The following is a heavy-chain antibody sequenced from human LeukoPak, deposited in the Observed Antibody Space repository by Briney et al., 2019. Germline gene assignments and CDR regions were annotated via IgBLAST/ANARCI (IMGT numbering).Heavy chain of an antibody. D-gene: IGHD3-3*01. CDR2: IYYSGST. CDR3: ARLDSDYDFWSVSHNWFDP. J-gene: IGHJ5*02. V-gene: IGHV4-39*01. CDR1: GGSISSSSYY. Sequence: IPSETLSLTCTVSGGSISSSSYYWGWLRQPPGKGLEWIGSIYYSGSTYYNPSLKSRVTISVDTSKNQFSLKLSSVTAADTAVYYCARLDSDYDFWSVSHNWFDPWGQGTLVTVSS.